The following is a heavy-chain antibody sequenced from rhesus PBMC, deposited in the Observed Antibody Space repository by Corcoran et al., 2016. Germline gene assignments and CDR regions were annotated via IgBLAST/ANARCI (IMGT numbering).Heavy chain of an antibody. CDR1: GGSISRCYYY. V-gene: IGHV4-122*02. CDR3: ARDGIAAAGTEGYFDY. Sequence: QVQLQESGPGLVTPSETLSLTCAVSGGSISRCYYYWSWIRQPPGKGLEWIGYITYSGSTSYNPALKSRVTISRDTAKNQFSLKLSSVTAADTAVYYCARDGIAAAGTEGYFDYWGQGVLVTVSS. CDR2: ITYSGST. J-gene: IGHJ4*01. D-gene: IGHD6-25*01.